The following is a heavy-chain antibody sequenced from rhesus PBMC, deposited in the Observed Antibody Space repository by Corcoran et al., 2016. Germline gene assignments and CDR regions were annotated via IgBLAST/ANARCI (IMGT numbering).Heavy chain of an antibody. CDR3: ASGYCPGSGCYVLDY. V-gene: IGHV4-173*01. Sequence: QLQLQESGPGLVKPSATLSLTCSVSGGSISSNYWSWIRQPPGKGLEGIGRISGSGGSTDANPPLKSRVTISTYTSKNQFSLKLSSVTAADTAVYYCASGYCPGSGCYVLDYWCHGVLVTFSS. D-gene: IGHD2-21*01. CDR1: GGSISSNY. J-gene: IGHJ4*01. CDR2: ISGSGGST.